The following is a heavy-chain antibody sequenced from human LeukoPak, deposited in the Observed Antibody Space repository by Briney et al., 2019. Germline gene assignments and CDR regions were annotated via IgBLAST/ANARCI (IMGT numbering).Heavy chain of an antibody. Sequence: GGSLRLSCEASGFTFSKTWMSWVRQAPGKGLEWVACIMEDGSVQKYVDSVRGRFTISGDNARNSLYLQMNSLRVEDTAVYYCAKDRVGGALEFWGQGTLATVSS. J-gene: IGHJ4*02. V-gene: IGHV3-7*04. CDR3: AKDRVGGALEF. CDR2: IMEDGSVQ. D-gene: IGHD2-21*01. CDR1: GFTFSKTW.